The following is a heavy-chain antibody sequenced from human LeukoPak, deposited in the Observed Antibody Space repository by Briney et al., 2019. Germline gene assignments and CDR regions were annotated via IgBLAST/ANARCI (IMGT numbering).Heavy chain of an antibody. V-gene: IGHV3-66*01. D-gene: IGHD6-13*01. J-gene: IGHJ4*02. CDR3: ARDGGAAAGY. CDR2: MYRGRST. CDR1: GFTVSNNY. Sequence: GGSLRLSCAASGFTVSNNYMSWVRQAPGKGLEWVSVMYRGRSTYYADSVQGRFTMSRDNSKNTLYLQMNSLRAEDTAVYYCARDGGAAAGYWGQGTLVTVSS.